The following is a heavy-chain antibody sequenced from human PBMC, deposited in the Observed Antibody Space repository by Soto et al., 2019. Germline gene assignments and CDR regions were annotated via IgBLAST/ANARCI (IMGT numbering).Heavy chain of an antibody. J-gene: IGHJ6*02. CDR1: GFTFSSYG. Sequence: QVQLVESGGGVVQPGRSLRLSCAASGFTFSSYGMHWVRQAPGKGLEWVAVISYDGSNKYYADSVKGRFTISRDNSKNPLYLPMNSLRAEDTAVYYCAKGRLYYYYGMDVWGQGTTVTVSS. CDR2: ISYDGSNK. CDR3: AKGRLYYYYGMDV. V-gene: IGHV3-30*18.